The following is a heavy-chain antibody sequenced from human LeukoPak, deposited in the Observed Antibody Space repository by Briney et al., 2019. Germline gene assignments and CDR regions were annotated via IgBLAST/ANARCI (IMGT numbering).Heavy chain of an antibody. CDR1: GGSFSGYY. V-gene: IGHV4-34*01. CDR2: INHSGST. CDR3: ARGRYSYGPWGVYYYYYMDV. J-gene: IGHJ6*03. Sequence: SETLSLTCAVYGGSFSGYYWSWIRQPPGKGLEWIGEINHSGSTNYNPSLKSRVTISVDTSKNQFSLKLSSVTAADTAVYYCARGRYSYGPWGVYYYYYMDVWGKGTTVTVS. D-gene: IGHD5-18*01.